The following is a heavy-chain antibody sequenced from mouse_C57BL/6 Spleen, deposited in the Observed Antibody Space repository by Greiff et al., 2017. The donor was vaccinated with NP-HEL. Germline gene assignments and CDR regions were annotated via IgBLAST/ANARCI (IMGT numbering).Heavy chain of an antibody. J-gene: IGHJ3*01. CDR3: AKRGVYYDYDEAY. CDR2: IDPSDSYT. V-gene: IGHV1-50*01. CDR1: GYTFTSYW. D-gene: IGHD2-4*01. Sequence: VQLQQPGAELVKPGASVKLSCKASGYTFTSYWMQWVKQRPGQGLEWIGEIDPSDSYTNYNQKFKGKATLTVDTSSSTAYMQLSSLTSEDSAVDYGAKRGVYYDYDEAYWGQGTLVTVSA.